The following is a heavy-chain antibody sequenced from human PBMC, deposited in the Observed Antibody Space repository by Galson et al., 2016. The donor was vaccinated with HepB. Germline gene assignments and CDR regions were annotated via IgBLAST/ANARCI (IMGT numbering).Heavy chain of an antibody. J-gene: IGHJ4*02. CDR3: ATSGSYGDFDY. CDR1: GYTFITKW. D-gene: IGHD1-26*01. Sequence: QSGAEVKKSGESLQISCKASGYTFITKWIGWVRQMPGKGLEWMGIIYPGDSETRYSPSFQGLVTFSADKSISTAYLQWSSLKASDTAMYYCATSGSYGDFDYWGQGTLVIVSS. V-gene: IGHV5-51*01. CDR2: IYPGDSET.